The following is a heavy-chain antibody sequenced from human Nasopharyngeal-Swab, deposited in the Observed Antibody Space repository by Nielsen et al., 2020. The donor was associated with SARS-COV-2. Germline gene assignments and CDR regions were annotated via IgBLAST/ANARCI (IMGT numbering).Heavy chain of an antibody. V-gene: IGHV3-11*04. Sequence: GESLKISCAASGFTFSDYYMSWIRQAPGKGVEWVSYISSSGSTIYYADSVKGRFTISRDNAKNSLYLQMNSLRAGDTAVYYCARESHYDFWSGYYPSKYYYYYMDVWGKGTTVTVSS. CDR1: GFTFSDYY. D-gene: IGHD3-3*01. J-gene: IGHJ6*03. CDR2: ISSSGSTI. CDR3: ARESHYDFWSGYYPSKYYYYYMDV.